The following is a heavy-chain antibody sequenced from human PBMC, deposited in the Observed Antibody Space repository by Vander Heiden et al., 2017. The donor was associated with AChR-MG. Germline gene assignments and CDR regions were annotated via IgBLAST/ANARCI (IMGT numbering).Heavy chain of an antibody. Sequence: DVQLLESGGGLVQPGGSLRLSCAASGFTFGRHAMNCVRQAPGKGLKWFSGISGSGRNTYYADSVKGRFTVSRDNSKNTLYLQMNSLSAEDTAVYYCAKDSPPYGSGSFQIDYWGQGTLVTVSS. J-gene: IGHJ4*02. CDR1: GFTFGRHA. V-gene: IGHV3-23*01. CDR3: AKDSPPYGSGSFQIDY. CDR2: ISGSGRNT. D-gene: IGHD3-10*01.